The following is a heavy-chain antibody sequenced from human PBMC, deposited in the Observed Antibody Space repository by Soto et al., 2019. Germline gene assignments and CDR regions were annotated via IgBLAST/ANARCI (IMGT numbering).Heavy chain of an antibody. CDR1: GDSVISGGYY. CDR3: ARGLRSFPMNA. CDR2: IYSSGSA. J-gene: IGHJ6*04. V-gene: IGHV4-61*08. Sequence: SETLSLTCTVSGDSVISGGYYWIWIRQPPGKGLEWIGYIYSSGSANYNPSLKSRVTISRDTSKNQISLKVASVTAADTAGYYCARGLRSFPMNAWGKGTRSPSPQ.